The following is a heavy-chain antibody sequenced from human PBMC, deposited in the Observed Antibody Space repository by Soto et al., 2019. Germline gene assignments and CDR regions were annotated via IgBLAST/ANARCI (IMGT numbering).Heavy chain of an antibody. CDR2: ISYDGSSQ. CDR3: ARGFWYQVLGWFDP. CDR1: GFTFSSNA. V-gene: IGHV3-30-3*01. Sequence: QVQLVESGGGVVQPGRSLRLSCAASGFTFSSNAMNWVRQAPGKGLEWVAVISYDGSSQYYTDSVKGRFTISRDNSKKILCLQMDSLRADDTAVYYCARGFWYQVLGWFDPWGQGTLVTVSS. D-gene: IGHD2-2*01. J-gene: IGHJ5*02.